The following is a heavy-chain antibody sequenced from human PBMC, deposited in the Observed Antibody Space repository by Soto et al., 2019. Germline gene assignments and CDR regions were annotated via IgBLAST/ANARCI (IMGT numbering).Heavy chain of an antibody. CDR2: IYPGDSGT. J-gene: IGHJ4*02. V-gene: IGHV5-51*01. CDR3: ARSSSYDFSTGYFDF. D-gene: IGHD3-3*01. CDR1: GYSFTSYW. Sequence: PGESLKISCKGSGYSFTSYWIGWVRQMPGKGLEWMGIIYPGDSGTRYSPSFQGQVTISADKSISTAYLQWSSLKASDTAMYYCARSSSYDFSTGYFDFWYQGTLRTVST.